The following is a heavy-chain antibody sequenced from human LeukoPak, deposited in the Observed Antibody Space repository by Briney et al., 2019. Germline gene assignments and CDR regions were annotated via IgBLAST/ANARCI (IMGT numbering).Heavy chain of an antibody. V-gene: IGHV4-38-2*02. CDR1: GYSISSGYF. CDR3: ARGPPPDFDY. Sequence: SETLSLTCTVSGYSISSGYFWGWIRQSPAKGLEWIGSIYNNGITYYNPSLKSRVTISVDTSKNQFSLKLTSVTAADTAVYYCARGPPPDFDYWGQGTLVTVSS. J-gene: IGHJ4*02. CDR2: IYNNGIT.